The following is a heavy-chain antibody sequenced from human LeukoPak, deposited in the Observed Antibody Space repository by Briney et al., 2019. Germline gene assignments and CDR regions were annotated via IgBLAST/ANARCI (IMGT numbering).Heavy chain of an antibody. V-gene: IGHV3-74*01. CDR1: GFTFSTYW. D-gene: IGHD1-26*01. J-gene: IGHJ4*02. CDR2: INSDGSST. Sequence: GGSLRLSCAASGFTFSTYWMHRVRQAPGKGLVWVSRINSDGSSTSYADSVKGRFTISRDNAKNTLYLQMNSLRAEDTAVYYCARAPVGATCFDYWGQGTLDIVSS. CDR3: ARAPVGATCFDY.